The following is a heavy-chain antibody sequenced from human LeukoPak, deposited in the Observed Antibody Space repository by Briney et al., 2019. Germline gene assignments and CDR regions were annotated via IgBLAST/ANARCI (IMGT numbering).Heavy chain of an antibody. CDR1: GFTFSSYD. D-gene: IGHD2-2*01. CDR2: IGTAGDT. Sequence: SGGSLRLSCAASGFTFSSYDMHWVRQATGKGLEWVSAIGTAGDTYYPGSVKGRFTISRDNSKNTLYLQMNSLRAEDTAVYYCAKEPPIVVEMDVWGKGTTVTVSS. V-gene: IGHV3-13*01. CDR3: AKEPPIVVEMDV. J-gene: IGHJ6*04.